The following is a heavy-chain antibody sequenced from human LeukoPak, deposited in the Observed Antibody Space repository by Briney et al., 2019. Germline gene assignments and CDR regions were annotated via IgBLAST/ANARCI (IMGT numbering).Heavy chain of an antibody. CDR3: ARNNGMDV. V-gene: IGHV3-7*03. CDR2: VNRDGSET. CDR1: GFALSSHW. Sequence: GGSLRLSCAASGFALSSHWMAWVRQVPGRGPEWVANVNRDGSETYYLDSVKGRFTISKDNAKNSLYLQMNSLRAEDTALYHCARNNGMDVWGQGTTVIVSS. J-gene: IGHJ6*02.